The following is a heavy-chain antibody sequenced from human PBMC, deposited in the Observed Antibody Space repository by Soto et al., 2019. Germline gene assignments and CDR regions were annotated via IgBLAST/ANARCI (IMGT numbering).Heavy chain of an antibody. CDR2: ISYDGSNK. Sequence: QVQLVESGGGVVQPGRSLRLSCAASGFTFSSYGMHWVRQAPGKGLEWVAVISYDGSNKYYADSVKGRFTISRDNSKNPLYLQMNSLRAEDTAVYYCAKQRGCFDYWGQGTLVTVSS. CDR3: AKQRGCFDY. V-gene: IGHV3-30*18. CDR1: GFTFSSYG. J-gene: IGHJ4*02.